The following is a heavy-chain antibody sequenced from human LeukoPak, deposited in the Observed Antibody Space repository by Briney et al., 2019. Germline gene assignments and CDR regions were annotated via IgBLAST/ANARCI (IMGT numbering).Heavy chain of an antibody. V-gene: IGHV3-64D*09. J-gene: IGHJ4*02. CDR3: VKATVTSSYFDYFDY. Sequence: GSLRLSCSASGFSFSICSMHWVRQAPGKGLEYVSAISSNGGNTNYADSVKGRFTISRDNSKNTLYLQMSSLRAEDTAVYFCVKATVTSSYFDYFDYWGQGTLVTVSS. D-gene: IGHD4-17*01. CDR1: GFSFSICS. CDR2: ISSNGGNT.